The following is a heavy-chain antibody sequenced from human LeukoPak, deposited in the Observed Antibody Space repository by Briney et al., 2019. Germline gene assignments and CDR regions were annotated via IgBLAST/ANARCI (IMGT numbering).Heavy chain of an antibody. Sequence: ASVKVSCKASGYTFTGYYMHWVRQAPGQGLEWMGWINPNSGGTNYAQKFQGWVTMTRDTSISTAYMELSRLRSDDTAVYYCARGRKIVVVVAANDYYYYGMDVWGQGTTVTVSS. CDR2: INPNSGGT. CDR3: ARGRKIVVVVAANDYYYYGMDV. D-gene: IGHD2-15*01. V-gene: IGHV1-2*04. CDR1: GYTFTGYY. J-gene: IGHJ6*02.